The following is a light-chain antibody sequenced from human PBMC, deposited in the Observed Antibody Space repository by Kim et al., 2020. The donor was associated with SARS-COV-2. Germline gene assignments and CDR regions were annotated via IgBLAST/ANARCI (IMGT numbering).Light chain of an antibody. CDR2: FNSDGSH. J-gene: IGLJ2*01. V-gene: IGLV4-69*01. CDR1: SGHSKYA. Sequence: SVKVTWTLSSGHSKYAIGWHQRRADKVPRDLMKFNSDGSHSKGDGIPDRFSASSSGAEHYLTISSLQPEDEADYYCQTWGTGIAIFGGGTQLTVL. CDR3: QTWGTGIAI.